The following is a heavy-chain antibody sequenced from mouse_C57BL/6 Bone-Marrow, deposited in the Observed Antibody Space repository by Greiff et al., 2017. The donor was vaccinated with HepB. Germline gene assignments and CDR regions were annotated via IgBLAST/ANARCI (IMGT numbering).Heavy chain of an antibody. CDR2: IYPGNCDT. D-gene: IGHD1-1*01. V-gene: IGHV1-5*01. CDR1: GYTFTSYW. CDR3: NYYDRGMDY. J-gene: IGHJ4*01. Sequence: EVQLQESGSVLARPGASVKISCKTSGYTFTSYWMHWVKQRPGPGLEWIGAIYPGNCDTNYNQKFKGKAKLAAITSASTAYMKLSSLTNEDYAVYYCNYYDRGMDYWGQGTSVTVAS.